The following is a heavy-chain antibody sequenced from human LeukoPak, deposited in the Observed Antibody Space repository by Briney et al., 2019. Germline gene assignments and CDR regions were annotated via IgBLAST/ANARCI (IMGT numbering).Heavy chain of an antibody. D-gene: IGHD6-19*01. CDR2: IYYSGST. Sequence: SETLSLTCTVSGGSISSYYWSWIRQPPGKGLEWIGYIYYSGSTNYNPSLKSRVTISVDTSKNQFSLKLSSVTAADTAVYYCAREAVAGTVYFDYWGQGTLVTVSS. V-gene: IGHV4-59*01. CDR3: AREAVAGTVYFDY. CDR1: GGSISSYY. J-gene: IGHJ4*02.